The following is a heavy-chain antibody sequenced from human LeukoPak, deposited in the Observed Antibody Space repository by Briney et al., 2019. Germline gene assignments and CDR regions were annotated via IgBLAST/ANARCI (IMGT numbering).Heavy chain of an antibody. J-gene: IGHJ6*04. Sequence: TSVRVSCKASGFTFTSSAVQWVRQARGQRLEWIGWIVVGSGNTNYAQKFQERVTITRDMSTSTAYMELSSLRSEDTAVYYCAADSPRGYGMDVWGKGTTVTVSS. CDR2: IVVGSGNT. CDR3: AADSPRGYGMDV. CDR1: GFTFTSSA. V-gene: IGHV1-58*01. D-gene: IGHD3-10*01.